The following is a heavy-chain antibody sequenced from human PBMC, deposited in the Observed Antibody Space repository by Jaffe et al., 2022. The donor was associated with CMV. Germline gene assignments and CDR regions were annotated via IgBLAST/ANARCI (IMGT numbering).Heavy chain of an antibody. Sequence: QLQLQESGPGLVKPSETLSLTCTVSGGSISSSSYYWGWIRQPPGKGLEWIGSIYYSGSTYYNPSLKSRVTISVDTSKNQFSLKLSSVTAADTAVYYCARNPGYYDSSGNYYYYMDVWGKGTTVTVSS. D-gene: IGHD3-22*01. J-gene: IGHJ6*03. V-gene: IGHV4-39*01. CDR2: IYYSGST. CDR1: GGSISSSSYY. CDR3: ARNPGYYDSSGNYYYYMDV.